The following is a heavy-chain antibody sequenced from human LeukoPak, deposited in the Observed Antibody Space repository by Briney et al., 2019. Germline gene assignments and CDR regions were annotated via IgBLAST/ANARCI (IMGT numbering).Heavy chain of an antibody. D-gene: IGHD1-7*01. CDR3: ARVDNWNYGWFDP. V-gene: IGHV1-2*02. CDR1: GYTLTGYY. J-gene: IGHJ5*02. Sequence: ASVKVSCKASGYTLTGYYMHRVRQAPGQGLDWMGWINTNSGGTNYAQKFQGRVTMTRGTSISTAYMELSRLRSDDTAVYYCARVDNWNYGWFDPWGQGTLVTVSS. CDR2: INTNSGGT.